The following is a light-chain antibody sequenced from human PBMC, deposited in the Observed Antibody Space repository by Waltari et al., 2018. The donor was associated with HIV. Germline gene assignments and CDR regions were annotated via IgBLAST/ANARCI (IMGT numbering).Light chain of an antibody. V-gene: IGLV2-8*01. J-gene: IGLJ2*01. CDR3: ASYAGRNNLV. Sequence: QSALTQPPSASGSPGQSVTISCPGTSRDVGGYNYVSWYKQHPGEAPKAVIFEVYKRPSGVPDRLSGSKSGNTASLTVSGLQAEDEATYYCASYAGRNNLVFGGGTKLTVL. CDR2: EVY. CDR1: SRDVGGYNY.